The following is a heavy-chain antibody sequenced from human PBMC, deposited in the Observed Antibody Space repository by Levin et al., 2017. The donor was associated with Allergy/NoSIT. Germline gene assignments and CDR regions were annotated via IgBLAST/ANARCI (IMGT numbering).Heavy chain of an antibody. CDR3: TRDRNNWFDP. CDR2: IRSKTHSYAT. V-gene: IGHV3-73*01. J-gene: IGHJ5*02. CDR1: GFTFSGSV. Sequence: GGSLRLSCAASGFTFSGSVMHWVRQASGKGLEWVGRIRSKTHSYATAYAASVKGRFTISRDDSKNTAYLQMNSLKTEDTAVYYGTRDRNNWFDPWGQGTLVTVSS.